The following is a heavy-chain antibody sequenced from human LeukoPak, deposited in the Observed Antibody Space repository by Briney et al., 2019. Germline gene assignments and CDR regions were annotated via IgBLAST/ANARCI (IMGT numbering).Heavy chain of an antibody. CDR3: AKERETDYVDYGYFDL. CDR1: GFTFSSYS. D-gene: IGHD4-17*01. CDR2: ISSSSSTI. V-gene: IGHV3-48*01. J-gene: IGHJ2*01. Sequence: GGSLRLSCAASGFTFSSYSMNWVRQAPGKGLEWVSYISSSSSTIYYADSVKGRFTISRDNAKNSLYLQMNSLRAEDTAVYYCAKERETDYVDYGYFDLWGRGTLVTVSS.